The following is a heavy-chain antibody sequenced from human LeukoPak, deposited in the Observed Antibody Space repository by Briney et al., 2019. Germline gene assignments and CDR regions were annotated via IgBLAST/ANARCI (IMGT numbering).Heavy chain of an antibody. CDR2: IYHSGST. V-gene: IGHV4-30-2*01. CDR3: ARGYLEWFRAPRDAFDI. D-gene: IGHD3-3*01. J-gene: IGHJ3*02. Sequence: NPSETLSLTCTVSGGSISSGGYYWSWIRQPPGKGLEWIGYIYHSGSTYYNPSLKSRVTISVDRSKNQFSLKLSSVTAADTAVYYCARGYLEWFRAPRDAFDIWGQGTMVTVSS. CDR1: GGSISSGGYY.